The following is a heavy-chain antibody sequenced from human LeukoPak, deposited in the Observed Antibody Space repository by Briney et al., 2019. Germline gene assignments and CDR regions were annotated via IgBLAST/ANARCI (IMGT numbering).Heavy chain of an antibody. D-gene: IGHD3-3*01. J-gene: IGHJ4*02. CDR2: ISGSGSST. V-gene: IGHV3-23*01. CDR1: GFTFSSYA. CDR3: AKDKHYDFWSGYPPDY. Sequence: PGGSLRLSCAASGFTFSSYAMSWVRQAPGKGLEWVSAISGSGSSTYYADSVKGRFTISRDNSKNTPYLQMNSLRAEDTAVYYCAKDKHYDFWSGYPPDYWGQGTLVTVSS.